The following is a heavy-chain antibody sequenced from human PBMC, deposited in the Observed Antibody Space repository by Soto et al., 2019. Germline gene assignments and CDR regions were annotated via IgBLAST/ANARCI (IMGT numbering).Heavy chain of an antibody. Sequence: GGSLRLSCAASGFNFNNYAMHWVRQAPGKGLEWVAVVTFDGSRTYYADSVKGRFTISRDSSNNTVSLQMNSLTNEDTAVYYCAKAGWGGDNYYGRDVWGQGTTVTVSS. CDR3: AKAGWGGDNYYGRDV. D-gene: IGHD2-21*02. J-gene: IGHJ6*02. V-gene: IGHV3-30*18. CDR2: VTFDGSRT. CDR1: GFNFNNYA.